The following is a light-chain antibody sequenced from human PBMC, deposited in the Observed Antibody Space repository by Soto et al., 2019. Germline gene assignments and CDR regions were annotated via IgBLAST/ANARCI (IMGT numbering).Light chain of an antibody. Sequence: DIETSQTRSTQCASIGDGVTIPFRASESISGWLAWYQQQPGKVPKLLIYTASTLQSGVPSRFSGSGSGAEFTLTISSLQPEDFATYYCQQYNTYPWTFGQGTKVDIK. J-gene: IGKJ1*01. CDR2: TAS. V-gene: IGKV1-5*03. CDR3: QQYNTYPWT. CDR1: ESISGW.